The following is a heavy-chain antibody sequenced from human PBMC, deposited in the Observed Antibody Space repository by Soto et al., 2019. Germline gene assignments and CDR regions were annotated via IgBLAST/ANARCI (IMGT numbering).Heavy chain of an antibody. D-gene: IGHD3-3*01. CDR2: ISGSGGST. CDR3: AKRYYDFWSGLPYGMDV. V-gene: IGHV3-23*01. Sequence: GGSLRLSCAASGFTSSSYAMSWVRQAPGKGLEWVSAISGSGGSTYYADSVRGRFTISRDNSKNTLYPQMNSLRAEDTAVYYCAKRYYDFWSGLPYGMDVWGQGTTVTVSS. CDR1: GFTSSSYA. J-gene: IGHJ6*02.